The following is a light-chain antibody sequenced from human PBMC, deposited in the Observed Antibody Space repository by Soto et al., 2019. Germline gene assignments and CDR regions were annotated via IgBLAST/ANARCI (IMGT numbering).Light chain of an antibody. V-gene: IGKV3-11*01. Sequence: EFALTQSPATLSLSPGERATLSCRASQSVSSYLAWYQQKPGQAPRLLIYDASNRATGIPARFSGTGSGTDFTLTINILEPEDFAVYYCQVRTNWSIAFGRGTRLEIK. CDR2: DAS. CDR3: QVRTNWSIA. J-gene: IGKJ5*01. CDR1: QSVSSY.